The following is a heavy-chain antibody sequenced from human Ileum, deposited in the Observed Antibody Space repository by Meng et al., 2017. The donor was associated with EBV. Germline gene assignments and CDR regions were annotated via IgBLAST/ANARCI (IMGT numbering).Heavy chain of an antibody. V-gene: IGHV4-4*02. CDR1: GDSISNEHW. J-gene: IGHJ4*02. CDR2: IHHTRGP. Sequence: QVPLQASGPGLVGPSGTLSLTCSVSGDSISNEHWWSWVRQSPGKGLEWIGEIHHTRGPNYNPSLKSRVIISVDKSNNHFSLRLSAVTAADTAVYYCASNGAFSLDHWGQGTLVTVSS. D-gene: IGHD2-8*01. CDR3: ASNGAFSLDH.